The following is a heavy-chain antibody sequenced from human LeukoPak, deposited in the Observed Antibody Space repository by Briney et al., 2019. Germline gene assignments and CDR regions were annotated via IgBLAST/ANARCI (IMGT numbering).Heavy chain of an antibody. CDR2: VYPGASDT. CDR1: GYSFTSYW. D-gene: IGHD2-2*01. J-gene: IGHJ6*02. CDR3: ARYPEDIIVVPAAIPSYGMDV. V-gene: IGHV5-51*01. Sequence: RGESLKISCKGSGYSFTSYWIGWVRQMPGKGLEWMGIVYPGASDTRYSPSFQGQVTISADKSISTAYLQWSSLKASDTAMYYCARYPEDIIVVPAAIPSYGMDVWGQGTTVTVSS.